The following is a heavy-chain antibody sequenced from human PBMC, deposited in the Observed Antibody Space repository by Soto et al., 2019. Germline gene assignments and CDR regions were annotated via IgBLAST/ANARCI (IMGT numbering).Heavy chain of an antibody. V-gene: IGHV5-51*01. CDR3: ARGYCSSTSCYGYYYYMDG. J-gene: IGHJ6*03. D-gene: IGHD2-2*01. Sequence: GESLKISCKGSGYSFTSYWIGWVRQMPGKGLEWMGIIYPGDSDTRYSPSFQGQVTISADKSISTAYLQWSSLKASDTAMYYCARGYCSSTSCYGYYYYMDGWGKGTTVTVSS. CDR1: GYSFTSYW. CDR2: IYPGDSDT.